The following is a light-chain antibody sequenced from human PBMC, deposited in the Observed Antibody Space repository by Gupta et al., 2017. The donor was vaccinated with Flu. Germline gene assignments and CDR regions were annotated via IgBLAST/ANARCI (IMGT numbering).Light chain of an antibody. CDR2: GVS. J-gene: IGKJ3*01. V-gene: IGKV3-20*01. Sequence: TLSLSPRGRATLSCRASQSISLNYLAWYQQKPGQAPRLLIYGVSTRATGIPNRFSGSGSGTDFTLTISRLEPEDCAVYYCQQYGSSPLFSFGPGTKVDLK. CDR1: QSISLNY. CDR3: QQYGSSPLFS.